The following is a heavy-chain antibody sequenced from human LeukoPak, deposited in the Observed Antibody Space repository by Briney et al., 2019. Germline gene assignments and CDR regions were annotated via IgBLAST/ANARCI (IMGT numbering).Heavy chain of an antibody. Sequence: SVRVSCKASGGTFSSCAISWVRQAPGQGLEWMGGIIPIFGTANYAQKFQGRVTITTDESTSTAYMELSSLRSEDTAVYYCARTEKYCSSTSCYDGGCYYYYMDVWGKGTTVTVSS. D-gene: IGHD2-2*01. CDR3: ARTEKYCSSTSCYDGGCYYYYMDV. CDR2: IIPIFGTA. CDR1: GGTFSSCA. J-gene: IGHJ6*03. V-gene: IGHV1-69*05.